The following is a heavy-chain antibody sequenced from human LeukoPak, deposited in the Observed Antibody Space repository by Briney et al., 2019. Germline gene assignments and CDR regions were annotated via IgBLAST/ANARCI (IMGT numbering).Heavy chain of an antibody. Sequence: PSETLSLTCTVSGGSINSNRYYWGWVRQPPGKGLDWIVSIYYSGTTYYNPSLKSRVTISVDTPKNQFSLKLTSVTAADTAVYYCATHDPLDMATIFWGQGSLVTVSS. CDR2: IYYSGTT. V-gene: IGHV4-39*01. CDR1: GGSINSNRYY. CDR3: ATHDPLDMATIF. J-gene: IGHJ4*02. D-gene: IGHD5-24*01.